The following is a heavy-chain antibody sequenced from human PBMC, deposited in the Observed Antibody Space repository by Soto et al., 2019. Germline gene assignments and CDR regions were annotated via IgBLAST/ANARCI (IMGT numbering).Heavy chain of an antibody. CDR2: MNPNSGNT. J-gene: IGHJ4*02. CDR1: GYTFTSYD. Sequence: VQLVQSGAEVKKPGASVKVSCKASGYTFTSYDINWARQATGQGLEWMGWMNPNSGNTGYAQKFQGRVTMTRNTSIGTAYMELSSLRSEDTAVYYCASSGYSSSGNDPRLDWGQGTLVTVSS. D-gene: IGHD6-13*01. CDR3: ASSGYSSSGNDPRLD. V-gene: IGHV1-8*01.